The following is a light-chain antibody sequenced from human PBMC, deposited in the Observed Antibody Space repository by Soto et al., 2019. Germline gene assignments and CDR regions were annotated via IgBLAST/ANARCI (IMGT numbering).Light chain of an antibody. Sequence: DIQMTQSPSSLSASVGDRVTITCRASQDISNYLAWYQQRPGKVPKLLIYAASTLQSGVPSRFSGSASGTDFTLTISSLQSDDFAVYFCQQYNNWPPWTFGHGTKVEIK. CDR1: QDISNY. CDR3: QQYNNWPPWT. CDR2: AAS. V-gene: IGKV1-27*01. J-gene: IGKJ1*01.